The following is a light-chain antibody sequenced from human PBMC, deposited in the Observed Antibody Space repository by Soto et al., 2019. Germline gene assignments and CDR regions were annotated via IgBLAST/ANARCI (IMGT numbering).Light chain of an antibody. J-gene: IGKJ2*01. CDR3: QQANSFPYT. Sequence: DIQMTQSPSSVPASVGDRVTITCRASQAINSWLAWYQQKPGKAPKLLIYGASSLQSGVPSRFSGSESGTDFTLAISSLQPEDFATYYCQQANSFPYTFGQGTKLEIK. CDR1: QAINSW. CDR2: GAS. V-gene: IGKV1D-12*01.